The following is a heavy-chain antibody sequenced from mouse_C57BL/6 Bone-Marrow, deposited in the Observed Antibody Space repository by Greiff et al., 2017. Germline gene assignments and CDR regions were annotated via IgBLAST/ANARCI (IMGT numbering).Heavy chain of an antibody. V-gene: IGHV1-72*01. Sequence: QVQLQQPGAELVKPGASVKLSCKASGYTFTSYWMHWVKQRPGRGLEWIGRIDPNSGGTKYNEKFKSKATLTVDKPSSTAYMQLSSLTSEDSAVYDCARHYNSNYDYAMDYWGQGTSVTVSS. J-gene: IGHJ4*01. CDR1: GYTFTSYW. D-gene: IGHD2-5*01. CDR3: ARHYNSNYDYAMDY. CDR2: IDPNSGGT.